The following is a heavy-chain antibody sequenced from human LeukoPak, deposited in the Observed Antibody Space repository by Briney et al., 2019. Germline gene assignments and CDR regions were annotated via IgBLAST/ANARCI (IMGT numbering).Heavy chain of an antibody. Sequence: SETLSLTCTVSGGSISSYYWSWIRQPPGKGLEWIGYIYYSGSTNYNPSLKSRVTVSVDTSKNQFSLKLRSLTAADTALYYCARGYSGSYYGYLGQGTLVTDSS. J-gene: IGHJ4*02. CDR2: IYYSGST. CDR3: ARGYSGSYYGY. D-gene: IGHD1-26*01. V-gene: IGHV4-59*01. CDR1: GGSISSYY.